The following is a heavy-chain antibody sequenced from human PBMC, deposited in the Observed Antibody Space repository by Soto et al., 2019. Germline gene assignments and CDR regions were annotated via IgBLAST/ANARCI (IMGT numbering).Heavy chain of an antibody. CDR2: IIPIFGTA. J-gene: IGHJ4*02. V-gene: IGHV1-69*13. CDR3: ARAGQHYDSREYYLDY. Sequence: SVKVSCKASGGTFSSYAISWVRQAPGQGLEWMGGIIPIFGTANYAQKFQGRVTITADESTSTAYMELSSLRSEDTAVYYCARAGQHYDSREYYLDYWGQGTLVTVSS. CDR1: GGTFSSYA. D-gene: IGHD3-22*01.